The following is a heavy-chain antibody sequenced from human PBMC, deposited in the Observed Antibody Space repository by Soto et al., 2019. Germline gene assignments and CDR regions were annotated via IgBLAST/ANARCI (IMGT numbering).Heavy chain of an antibody. D-gene: IGHD3-10*01. CDR2: IYWDDDK. J-gene: IGHJ5*02. CDR1: GFSLSTSGVG. V-gene: IGHV2-5*02. CDR3: AHSSLGSGSPHGWFDP. Sequence: QITLKESGPTLVKPTQTLTLTCTFSGFSLSTSGVGVGWIRQPPGKALEWLALIYWDDDKRYSPSLKSRLTITXXTXKXXVVLTMTNMDPVDTATYYCAHSSLGSGSPHGWFDPWGQGTLVTVSS.